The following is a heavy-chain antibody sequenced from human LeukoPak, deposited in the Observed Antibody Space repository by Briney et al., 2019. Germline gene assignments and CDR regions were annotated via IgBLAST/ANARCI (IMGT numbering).Heavy chain of an antibody. CDR2: IRTKADNYAP. Sequence: GGSLRLSCAASGFTFSGSTMHWVRQASGKGLEWVARIRTKADNYAPAYAASVTGRFTISRDDSQNMAYLLMNSLKIEDTARYYCASGPTGWTEYFQHWGQGILLTVSS. J-gene: IGHJ1*01. V-gene: IGHV3-73*01. CDR3: ASGPTGWTEYFQH. CDR1: GFTFSGST. D-gene: IGHD6-19*01.